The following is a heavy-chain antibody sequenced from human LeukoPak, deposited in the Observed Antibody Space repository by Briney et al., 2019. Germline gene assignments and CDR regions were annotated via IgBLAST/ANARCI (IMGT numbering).Heavy chain of an antibody. CDR3: XXXXYTSGWRHFDS. CDR2: IYPGDSDT. D-gene: IGHD6-19*01. Sequence: GESLKISCKASGHRFTTYWIAWVRQMPGKGLEWMGIIYPGDSDTRYSPSFQGQVTISADMSISTAYLQWSSLKASDSAMYYCXXXXYTSGWRHFDSWGQGTLVTVSS. CDR1: GHRFTTYW. J-gene: IGHJ4*02. V-gene: IGHV5-51*01.